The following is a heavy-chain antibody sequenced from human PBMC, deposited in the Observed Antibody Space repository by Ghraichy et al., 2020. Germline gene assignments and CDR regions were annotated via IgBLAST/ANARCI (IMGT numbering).Heavy chain of an antibody. CDR1: GFSLSTSGVG. Sequence: SGPTLVKPTQTLTLTCTFSGFSLSTSGVGVGWIRQPPGKALEWLALIYWNDDKRYSPSLKSRLTITKDTSKNQVVLTMTNMDPVDTATYYCAHATDSGSYWWNRGVGSLDYWGQGTLVTVSS. CDR2: IYWNDDK. J-gene: IGHJ4*02. CDR3: AHATDSGSYWWNRGVGSLDY. V-gene: IGHV2-5*01. D-gene: IGHD1-26*01.